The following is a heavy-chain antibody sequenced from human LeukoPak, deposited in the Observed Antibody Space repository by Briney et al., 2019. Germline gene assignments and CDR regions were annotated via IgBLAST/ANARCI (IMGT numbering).Heavy chain of an antibody. CDR2: ISGGST. CDR1: GFTVSSNE. CDR3: ARAGYYFDSSDTTYYFDY. D-gene: IGHD3-22*01. V-gene: IGHV3-38-3*01. Sequence: PGGSLRLSCAASGFTVSSNEMSWVRQAPGKGLEWVSSISGGSTYYADSRKGRFTISRDNSKNTLYLQMNSLRAEDTAVYYCARAGYYFDSSDTTYYFDYWGQGTLVTVSS. J-gene: IGHJ4*02.